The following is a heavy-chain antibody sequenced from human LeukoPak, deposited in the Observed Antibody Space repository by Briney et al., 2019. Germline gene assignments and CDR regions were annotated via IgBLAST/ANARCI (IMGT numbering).Heavy chain of an antibody. CDR3: ARDILTGYVNYYYYGMDV. D-gene: IGHD3-9*01. Sequence: GGSLRLSCAASGFTFSSYSMNWVRQAPGKGLGWVSSISSSSSYIYYADSVKGRFTISRDNAKNSLYLQMNSLRVEDTAVYYCARDILTGYVNYYYYGMDVWGKGTTVTVSS. J-gene: IGHJ6*04. V-gene: IGHV3-21*01. CDR1: GFTFSSYS. CDR2: ISSSSSYI.